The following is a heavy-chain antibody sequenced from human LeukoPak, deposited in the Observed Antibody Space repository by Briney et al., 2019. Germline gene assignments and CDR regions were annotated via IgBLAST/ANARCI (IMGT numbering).Heavy chain of an antibody. CDR2: IYYSGST. J-gene: IGHJ4*02. Sequence: PSETLSLTCTVSGGSISGYYWSWIRQSPGKGLEWIGYIYYSGSTNYNPSLKSRVAISLDTSKNQFSLKLSSVTAADTAVYYCARATPYSSSSRPGYYFDYWGQGTLVTVSS. V-gene: IGHV4-59*01. CDR1: GGSISGYY. D-gene: IGHD6-13*01. CDR3: ARATPYSSSSRPGYYFDY.